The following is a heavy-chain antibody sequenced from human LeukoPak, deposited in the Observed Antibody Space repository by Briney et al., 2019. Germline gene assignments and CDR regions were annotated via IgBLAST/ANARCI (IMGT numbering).Heavy chain of an antibody. D-gene: IGHD6-6*01. CDR1: GFTFSTYG. Sequence: GGSLRLSCAASGFTFSTYGMHWVRQAPGKGLEWVAVISYDGSNKYYADSVKGRFTISRGNSKNTLYLQMNSLRAEDTAVYYCAKDQGAALDYWGQGTLVTVSS. V-gene: IGHV3-30*18. J-gene: IGHJ4*02. CDR2: ISYDGSNK. CDR3: AKDQGAALDY.